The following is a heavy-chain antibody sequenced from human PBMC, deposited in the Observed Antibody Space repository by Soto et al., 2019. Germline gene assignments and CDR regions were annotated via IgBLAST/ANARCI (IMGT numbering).Heavy chain of an antibody. Sequence: GGSLRLSCAASGFTFSSYAMSWVRQAPGKGLEWVSAISGSGGSTYYADSVKGRFTISRDNSKNTLYLQMNSLRAEDTAVYYCAKDVFSNYFYYGMDVWGQGTTVTVSS. J-gene: IGHJ6*02. CDR3: AKDVFSNYFYYGMDV. CDR1: GFTFSSYA. V-gene: IGHV3-23*01. D-gene: IGHD3-10*02. CDR2: ISGSGGST.